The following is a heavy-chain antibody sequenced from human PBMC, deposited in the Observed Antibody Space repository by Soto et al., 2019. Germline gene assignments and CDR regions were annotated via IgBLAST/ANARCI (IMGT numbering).Heavy chain of an antibody. J-gene: IGHJ4*02. CDR2: IIPIFGTA. V-gene: IGHV1-69*13. CDR3: ASTLRDYSFHY. CDR1: GGTFSSYA. Sequence: SVKVSCKASGGTFSSYAISWVRQAPGQGLEWMGGIIPIFGTANYAQKFQGRVTITADESTSTAYMELSSLRSEDTAVYYCASTLRDYSFHYWGQGTLGAGSA.